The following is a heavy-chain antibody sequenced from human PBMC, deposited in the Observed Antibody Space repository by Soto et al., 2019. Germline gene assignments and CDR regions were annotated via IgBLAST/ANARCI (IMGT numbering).Heavy chain of an antibody. CDR3: AREGRAQWFGSYYYYGMDV. CDR1: GFTFSSYA. V-gene: IGHV3-30-3*01. Sequence: GGSLRLSCAASGFTFSSYAMHWVRQAPGKGLEWVAVISYDGSNKYYADSVKGRFTISRDNSKNTLYLQMNSLRAEDTAVYYCAREGRAQWFGSYYYYGMDVWGQGTTVTVSS. J-gene: IGHJ6*02. D-gene: IGHD3-10*01. CDR2: ISYDGSNK.